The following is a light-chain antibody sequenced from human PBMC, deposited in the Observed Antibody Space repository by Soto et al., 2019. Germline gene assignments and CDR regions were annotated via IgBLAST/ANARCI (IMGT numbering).Light chain of an antibody. CDR1: QGVSTW. Sequence: DIQMTQSPSSVSASVGDRVTITCRASQGVSTWLAWYQQKPGKAPNLLIYTASSLQSGVTSRFSGCGSGTDFTLTISSLQPEDFATYYCQQTTTFPLTSGGGTKVEI. CDR3: QQTTTFPLT. V-gene: IGKV1D-12*01. J-gene: IGKJ4*01. CDR2: TAS.